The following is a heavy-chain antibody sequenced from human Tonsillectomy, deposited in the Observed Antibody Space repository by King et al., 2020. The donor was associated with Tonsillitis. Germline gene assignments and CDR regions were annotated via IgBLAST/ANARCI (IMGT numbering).Heavy chain of an antibody. J-gene: IGHJ4*02. D-gene: IGHD5-12*01. V-gene: IGHV1-58*02. CDR2: IVVGSGNT. CDR3: AASRVATTPTGPSDY. CDR1: GFTFTSSA. Sequence: LQLVQSGPEVKKPGTSVKVSCKASGFTFTSSAMQWVRQARGQRLEWIGWIVVGSGNTNYAQKLQERVTITRDMSTSTAYMELTSLRSEDTAVYYCAASRVATTPTGPSDYWGQGTLVTVSS.